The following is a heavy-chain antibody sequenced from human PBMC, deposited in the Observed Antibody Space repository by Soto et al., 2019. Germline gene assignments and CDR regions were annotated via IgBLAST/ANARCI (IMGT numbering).Heavy chain of an antibody. J-gene: IGHJ6*02. D-gene: IGHD2-15*01. CDR2: IIPVSGTA. Sequence: QVQLVQSGTEVKKPGSAVKVSCKASGGTFSKYAISWVRQAAGQGLEWMGGIIPVSGTAIYAQKFQGRVTITADEATSTTYMELSRLRSEDTAVFFCVRGRYCSGTTCKPYYYGMDVWGHGTTVAVSS. CDR3: VRGRYCSGTTCKPYYYGMDV. CDR1: GGTFSKYA. V-gene: IGHV1-69*12.